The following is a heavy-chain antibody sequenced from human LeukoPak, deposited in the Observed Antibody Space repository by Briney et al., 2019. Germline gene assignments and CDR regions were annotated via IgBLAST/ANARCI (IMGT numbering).Heavy chain of an antibody. Sequence: SETLSLTCTVSGGSISSYYWSWTRQPPGKGLEWIGYIYYSGSTNYNPSLKSRVTISVDTSKNQLSLKLSSVTAADTAVYYCARESGRSYGDYSFDYWGQGTLVTVSS. CDR1: GGSISSYY. V-gene: IGHV4-59*12. D-gene: IGHD4-17*01. J-gene: IGHJ4*02. CDR2: IYYSGST. CDR3: ARESGRSYGDYSFDY.